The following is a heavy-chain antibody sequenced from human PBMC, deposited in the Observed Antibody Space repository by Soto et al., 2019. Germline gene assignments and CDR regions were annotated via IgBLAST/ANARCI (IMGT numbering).Heavy chain of an antibody. D-gene: IGHD6-19*01. CDR2: ISGSGNNL. CDR3: ARDLSSCWYRGAGY. V-gene: IGHV3-11*01. J-gene: IGHJ4*02. CDR1: GFTFSAYY. Sequence: QVQLVESGGGLVKPGGSLRLSCAASGFTFSAYYMSWIRQAPGKGLELVSYISGSGNNLYYADSVTGRFTISRDNAKNTLYLQTNTLRADDTAVYYCARDLSSCWYRGAGYWGQGILVTVSS.